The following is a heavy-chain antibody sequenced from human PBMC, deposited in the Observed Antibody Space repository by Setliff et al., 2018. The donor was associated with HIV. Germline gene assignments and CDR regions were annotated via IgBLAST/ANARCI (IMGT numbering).Heavy chain of an antibody. CDR1: GGSISSRSYY. D-gene: IGHD3-22*01. CDR2: IYSNGKT. V-gene: IGHV4-61*02. Sequence: SETLSLTCTVSGGSISSRSYYWSWLRQPAGKGLERIGRIYSNGKTDYNPSLKSRVTISEDTSKNQFSLKVNSVTAADTAVYYCAGAADYHDSSGYWAPPRYFDYWGQGTLVTVSS. CDR3: AGAADYHDSSGYWAPPRYFDY. J-gene: IGHJ4*02.